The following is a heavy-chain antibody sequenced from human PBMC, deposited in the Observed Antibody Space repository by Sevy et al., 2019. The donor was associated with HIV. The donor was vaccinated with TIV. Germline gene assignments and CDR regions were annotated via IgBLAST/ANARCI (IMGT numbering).Heavy chain of an antibody. D-gene: IGHD6-19*01. CDR3: ARGRGIAVAGGGYYSDY. CDR2: ISTYNGKT. Sequence: ASVKVSCMASGYTFSRSVITWVWQAPGQGLEWMGWISTYNGKTNYAQKFQDRVTMTTDTSTNTAYMELRSLRSDDTAIYFCARGRGIAVAGGGYYSDYWGQGSLVTVSS. V-gene: IGHV1-18*04. J-gene: IGHJ4*02. CDR1: GYTFSRSV.